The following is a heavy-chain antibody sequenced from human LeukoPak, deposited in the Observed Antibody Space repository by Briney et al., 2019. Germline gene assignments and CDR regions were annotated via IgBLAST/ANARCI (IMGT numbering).Heavy chain of an antibody. Sequence: GASVKVSCKASGGTFSSYAISWVRQAPGQGLEWMGGIIPIFGTANYAQKFQGRVTITADESTSTAYMELSSLRSEDTAVHDCASGMVRGPFDYCGQGTLVTVSA. D-gene: IGHD3-10*01. CDR3: ASGMVRGPFDY. V-gene: IGHV1-69*13. CDR2: IIPIFGTA. CDR1: GGTFSSYA. J-gene: IGHJ4*02.